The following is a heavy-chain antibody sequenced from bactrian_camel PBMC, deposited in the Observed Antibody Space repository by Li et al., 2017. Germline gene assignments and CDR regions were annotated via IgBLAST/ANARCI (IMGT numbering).Heavy chain of an antibody. CDR2: AGDDDVT. CDR3: AAGGSRRACEYSF. J-gene: IGHJ4*01. Sequence: HVQLVESGGGSVQAGGSLRLSCVVSKSIYSTYCMGWFRQAPGKEREGVAAAGDDDVTSYTDSVKGRFTISKDTANNTLYLQMNNLLLDDTAMYYCAAGGSRRACEYSFWGQGTQVTVS. V-gene: IGHV3S53*01. CDR1: KSIYSTYC.